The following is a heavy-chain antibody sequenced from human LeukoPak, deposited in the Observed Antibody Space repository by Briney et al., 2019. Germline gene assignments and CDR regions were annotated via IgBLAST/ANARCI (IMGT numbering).Heavy chain of an antibody. J-gene: IGHJ3*02. CDR2: IIPIFGTA. V-gene: IGHV1-69*05. CDR3: VRGSLDTGYCSSTSCYRAAFDI. CDR1: GGTFTSYA. D-gene: IGHD2-2*02. Sequence: ASVKVSCKASGGTFTSYAISWVRQAPGQGLEWMGGIIPIFGTANYAQKFQGRVTITTDESTSTAYMELSSLRSEDTAVYYCVRGSLDTGYCSSTSCYRAAFDIWGQGTMVTVSS.